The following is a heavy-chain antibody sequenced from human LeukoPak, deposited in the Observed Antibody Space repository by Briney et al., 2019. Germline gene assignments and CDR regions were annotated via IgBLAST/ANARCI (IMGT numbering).Heavy chain of an antibody. D-gene: IGHD3-10*01. Sequence: ASVKVSCKASGYTFTGYYMHWVRQAPGQGLEWTGWINPNSGGTNYAQKFQGRVTMTRDTSISTAYMELSRLRSDDTAVYYCARERYYGSGSVYNRIDYWGQGTLVTVSS. CDR3: ARERYYGSGSVYNRIDY. V-gene: IGHV1-2*02. CDR2: INPNSGGT. J-gene: IGHJ4*02. CDR1: GYTFTGYY.